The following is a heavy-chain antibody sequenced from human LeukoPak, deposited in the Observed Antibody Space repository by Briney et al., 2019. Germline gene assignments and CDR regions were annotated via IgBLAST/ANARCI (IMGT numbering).Heavy chain of an antibody. D-gene: IGHD3-10*01. Sequence: GGSLRLSCAASGFSFSNYSMNWVRQAPGKGLEWVSGISGSAGGTNYADSVKGRFTTSRDNSMNTMYLQMNSLRAEDTAVYFCAKRGIVIRGLLIIGFHKEAYYFDSWGQGILVTVSS. V-gene: IGHV3-23*01. J-gene: IGHJ4*02. CDR2: ISGSAGGT. CDR1: GFSFSNYS. CDR3: AKRGIVIRGLLIIGFHKEAYYFDS.